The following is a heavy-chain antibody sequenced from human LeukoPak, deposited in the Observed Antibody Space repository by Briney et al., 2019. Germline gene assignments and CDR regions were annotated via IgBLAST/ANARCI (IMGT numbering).Heavy chain of an antibody. Sequence: GGSLRLSCAASGFTFSDYYMSWIRQAPGKGLEWVSYISSSGSTINYADSVKGRFTISRGSAKKSLFLQMSSLRAEDTAVYYCARVGSSGYPIDYWGQGTLVTVSS. CDR3: ARVGSSGYPIDY. CDR2: ISSSGSTI. J-gene: IGHJ4*02. V-gene: IGHV3-11*01. CDR1: GFTFSDYY. D-gene: IGHD3-22*01.